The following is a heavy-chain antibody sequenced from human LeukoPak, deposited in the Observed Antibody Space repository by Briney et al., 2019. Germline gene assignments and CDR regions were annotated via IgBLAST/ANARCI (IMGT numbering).Heavy chain of an antibody. CDR1: GGSISSYY. V-gene: IGHV4-4*07. J-gene: IGHJ6*02. D-gene: IGHD6-13*01. CDR2: IYTSGST. CDR3: ARELSSSWYSYYYYGMDV. Sequence: SETLSLTCTVSGGSISSYYWSWIRQPAGKGLEWIGRIYTSGSTNYSPSLKSRVTMSVDTSKNQFSLKLSSVTAADTAVYYCARELSSSWYSYYYYGMDVWGQGTTVTVSS.